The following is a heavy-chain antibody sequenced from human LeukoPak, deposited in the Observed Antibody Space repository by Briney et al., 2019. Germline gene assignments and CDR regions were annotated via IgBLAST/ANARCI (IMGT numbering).Heavy chain of an antibody. Sequence: GGSLRLSCAASGFTFSSYGMHWVRQAPGKGLGWVAFIRYDGSNKYYADSVKGRFTISRDNSKNTLYLQMNSLRAEDTAVYYCAKDFSSSHYFDYWGQGTLVTVSS. V-gene: IGHV3-30*02. CDR3: AKDFSSSHYFDY. CDR2: IRYDGSNK. D-gene: IGHD6-6*01. J-gene: IGHJ4*02. CDR1: GFTFSSYG.